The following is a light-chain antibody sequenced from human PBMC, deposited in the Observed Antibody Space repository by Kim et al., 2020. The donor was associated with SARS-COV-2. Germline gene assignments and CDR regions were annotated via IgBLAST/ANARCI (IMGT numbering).Light chain of an antibody. Sequence: VSPGQTARITCSGVVLAKKYARWFQQKPGQAPVLVIYKDSERPSGIPERFSGSSSGTTVTLTISGAQVEDEADYYCYSAADNNSWVFGGGTQLTVL. V-gene: IGLV3-27*01. CDR2: KDS. CDR3: YSAADNNSWV. CDR1: VLAKKY. J-gene: IGLJ3*02.